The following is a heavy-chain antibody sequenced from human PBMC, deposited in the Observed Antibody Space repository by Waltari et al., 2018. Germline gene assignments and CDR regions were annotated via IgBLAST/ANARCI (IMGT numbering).Heavy chain of an antibody. CDR2: IYTSGST. J-gene: IGHJ5*02. CDR1: GGSLTANS. Sequence: VPLPASGPGRVNASETLSLTGTASGGSLTANSWPWLRQPAGKGLEWIGRIYTSGSTNYNPSLKSRVTMSIDTSKNQFSLKVTSVTAADTAVYYCARPIWRTSWKLGEFDPWGQGTLVIVSS. CDR3: ARPIWRTSWKLGEFDP. V-gene: IGHV4-4*07. D-gene: IGHD2-2*01.